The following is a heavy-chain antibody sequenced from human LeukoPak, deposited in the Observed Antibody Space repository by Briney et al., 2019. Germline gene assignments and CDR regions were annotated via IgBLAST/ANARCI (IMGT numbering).Heavy chain of an antibody. D-gene: IGHD6-6*01. Sequence: PSETLSLTCAVYGGSFSGYYWRWSRQPPGKGLEWIGEINHSGSTNYNPSLKSRVTISVDTSKNQCSLKLSSVTAADTAVYYCARGRKQLVQRYYYYMDVWGKGTTVTVSS. CDR2: INHSGST. CDR3: ARGRKQLVQRYYYYMDV. V-gene: IGHV4-34*01. CDR1: GGSFSGYY. J-gene: IGHJ6*03.